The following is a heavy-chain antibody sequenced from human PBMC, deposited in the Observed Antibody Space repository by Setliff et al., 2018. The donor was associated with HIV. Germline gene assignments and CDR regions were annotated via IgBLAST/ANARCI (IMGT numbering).Heavy chain of an antibody. V-gene: IGHV1-69*05. D-gene: IGHD2-15*01. CDR3: ARERRYCSGGSCSKFFDY. CDR2: IIPIFGTA. J-gene: IGHJ4*02. CDR1: GGTFSSYA. Sequence: SVKVSCKASGGTFSSYAISWVRQAPGQGLEWMGGIIPIFGTANYAQKFQGRVTITTDESTSTAYMELSSLRSEDTAVYSCARERRYCSGGSCSKFFDYCGQGTLVTVSS.